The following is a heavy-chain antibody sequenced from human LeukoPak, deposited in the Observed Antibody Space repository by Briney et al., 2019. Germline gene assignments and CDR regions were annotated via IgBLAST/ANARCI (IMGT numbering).Heavy chain of an antibody. CDR3: ARLRAQYCSSTSCYREYYYYYMDV. V-gene: IGHV4-34*01. CDR2: INHSGST. CDR1: GGSFSGYY. D-gene: IGHD2-2*02. J-gene: IGHJ6*03. Sequence: SETLSLTCAVYGGSFSGYYWSWIRQPPGKGLEWIGEINHSGSTNYNPSLKSRVTISVDTSKNQFSLKLSSVTAADTAVYYCARLRAQYCSSTSCYREYYYYYMDVWGKGTTVTVSS.